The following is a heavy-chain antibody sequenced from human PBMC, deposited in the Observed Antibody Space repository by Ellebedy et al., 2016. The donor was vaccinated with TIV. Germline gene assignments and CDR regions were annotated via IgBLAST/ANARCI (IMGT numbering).Heavy chain of an antibody. Sequence: GGSLRLSCAASGSTFSSYAMHWVRQAPGKGLEWVAVISYDGSNKYYADSVKGRFTISRDNSNNTLYLQMNSLRAEDTAVYYCAKDPNSYGSGSYYTAWGQGTLVTVSS. D-gene: IGHD3-10*01. CDR1: GSTFSSYA. CDR2: ISYDGSNK. J-gene: IGHJ4*02. V-gene: IGHV3-30-3*01. CDR3: AKDPNSYGSGSYYTA.